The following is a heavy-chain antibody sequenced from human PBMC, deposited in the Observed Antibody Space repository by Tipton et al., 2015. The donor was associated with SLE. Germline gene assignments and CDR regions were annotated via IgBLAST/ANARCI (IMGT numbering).Heavy chain of an antibody. V-gene: IGHV4-38-2*02. J-gene: IGHJ2*01. CDR1: GYSISSGYY. CDR3: ARVGGSVDWNFDL. D-gene: IGHD5/OR15-5a*01. Sequence: TLSLTCTVSGYSISSGYYWGWIRHPPGKGLEWIGNIHYIGGTNHNSSLKSRVTISLDTSKNQISLKLTSVNDADTAVYYCARVGGSVDWNFDLWGRGALISVSS. CDR2: IHYIGGT.